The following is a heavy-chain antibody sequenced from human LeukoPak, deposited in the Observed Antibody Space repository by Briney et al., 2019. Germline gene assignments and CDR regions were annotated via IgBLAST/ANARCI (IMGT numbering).Heavy chain of an antibody. J-gene: IGHJ6*02. CDR1: GFTFSSYE. D-gene: IGHD3-10*01. CDR2: TSSSGSTI. CDR3: ARRDHSITMVRGVTYYYYNGMDV. V-gene: IGHV3-48*03. Sequence: PGGSLRLSCAASGFTFSSYEMNWVRQAPGKGLEWVSYTSSSGSTIYYADSVKGRFTISRDNAKNSLYLQMNSLRAEDTAVYYCARRDHSITMVRGVTYYYYNGMDVWGQGTTVTVSS.